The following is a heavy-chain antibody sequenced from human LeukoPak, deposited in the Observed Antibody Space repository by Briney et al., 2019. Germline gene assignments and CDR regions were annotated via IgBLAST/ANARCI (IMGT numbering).Heavy chain of an antibody. CDR2: INPNSGGT. D-gene: IGHD2-21*02. J-gene: IGHJ4*02. V-gene: IGHV1-2*02. CDR3: ARGGYCGGDCYVFDY. Sequence: ASVKVSCKASGSTFTGYYMHWVRQAPGQGLEWMGWINPNSGGTDYAQKFQGRVTMTRDTSLSTAYMELSRLRSDDTAVYYCARGGYCGGDCYVFDYWGQGNLVTVSS. CDR1: GSTFTGYY.